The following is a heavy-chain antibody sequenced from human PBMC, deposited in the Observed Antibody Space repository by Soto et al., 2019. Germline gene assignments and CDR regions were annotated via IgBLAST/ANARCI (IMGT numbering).Heavy chain of an antibody. D-gene: IGHD1-7*01. J-gene: IGHJ5*02. CDR1: GGAFSGYY. CDR2: INHSGST. Sequence: SETLSLTCAVYGGAFSGYYWSWIRQPPGKGLEWIGEINHSGSTNYNPSLKSRVTISVDTSKNSLYLQMNSLKTEDTAMYYCARRITGTPPADGGSWGQGTLVTVSS. V-gene: IGHV4-34*01. CDR3: ARRITGTPPADGGS.